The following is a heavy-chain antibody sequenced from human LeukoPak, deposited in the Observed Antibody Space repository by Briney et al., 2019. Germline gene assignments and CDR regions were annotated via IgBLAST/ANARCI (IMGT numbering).Heavy chain of an antibody. D-gene: IGHD3-10*01. J-gene: IGHJ6*02. CDR1: GVSITSYY. Sequence: SETLSLTCTVSGVSITSYYWSWFRQPAGKGLEWIGRIYSSGTPNYNPSFNSRVTLSMDTSKNQFTLKLTSVTAADTAVYYCAKSITMAPNYYYGMEVRGQGTTVTVSS. V-gene: IGHV4-4*07. CDR3: AKSITMAPNYYYGMEV. CDR2: IYSSGTP.